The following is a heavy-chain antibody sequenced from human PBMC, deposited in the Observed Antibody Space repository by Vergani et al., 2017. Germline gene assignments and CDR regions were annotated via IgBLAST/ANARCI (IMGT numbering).Heavy chain of an antibody. CDR3: ASGKYYPDSTSHFRGRYFDV. CDR2: IYTSGNG. CDR1: GDSIISRSYY. J-gene: IGHJ2*01. D-gene: IGHD3-16*01. V-gene: IGHV4-39*01. Sequence: QMQLQESAPGLVKASETLSLTCTVSGDSIISRSYYWGWFRQPPGKGLEWIGSIYTSGNGHSSSSLKSRVTISADPTKNQFSLRLTSVTAADTAVYYCASGKYYPDSTSHFRGRYFDVCGRGALVTVPS.